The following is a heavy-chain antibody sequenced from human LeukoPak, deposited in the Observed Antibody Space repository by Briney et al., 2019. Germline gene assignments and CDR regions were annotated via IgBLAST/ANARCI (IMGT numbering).Heavy chain of an antibody. J-gene: IGHJ4*02. CDR3: ARLDAITKVTVDY. D-gene: IGHD2-8*01. V-gene: IGHV1-69*04. CDR1: GGTFSSYA. Sequence: SVKLSCKASGGTFSSYAISWVRQAPGQGLEWMGRIIPILGIANYAQKFQGRVTITADKSTSTAYMELSSLRSEDTAVYYCARLDAITKVTVDYWGQRTLVTVSS. CDR2: IIPILGIA.